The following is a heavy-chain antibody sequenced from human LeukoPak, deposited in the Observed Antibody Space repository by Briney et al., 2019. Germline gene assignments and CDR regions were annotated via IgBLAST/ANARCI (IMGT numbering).Heavy chain of an antibody. Sequence: GSLRLSCAASGFTFSSYTMSWVRQAPGKGLEWVSTITTSDGNTYYADSVKGRFTVSRDNSKNTLYLQMNSLRAEDTAVYYCAKDGGLWVSAHWGDSWGRGTLVTVSS. CDR3: AKDGGLWVSAHWGDS. J-gene: IGHJ4*02. V-gene: IGHV3-23*01. CDR2: ITTSDGNT. CDR1: GFTFSSYT. D-gene: IGHD7-27*01.